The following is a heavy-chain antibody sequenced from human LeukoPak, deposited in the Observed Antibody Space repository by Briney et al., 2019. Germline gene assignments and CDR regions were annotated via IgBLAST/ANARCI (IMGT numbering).Heavy chain of an antibody. D-gene: IGHD1-14*01. Sequence: GGSLRLSCAASGFTFSSYWMSWVRQAPGKGLEWVANIKQDGSEKYYVDSVKGRFTISRDNAKNSLYLQMNSLRAEDTAVYYCARAGIARCGAFDIWGQGTMVTVSS. CDR2: IKQDGSEK. CDR3: ARAGIARCGAFDI. CDR1: GFTFSSYW. J-gene: IGHJ3*02. V-gene: IGHV3-7*01.